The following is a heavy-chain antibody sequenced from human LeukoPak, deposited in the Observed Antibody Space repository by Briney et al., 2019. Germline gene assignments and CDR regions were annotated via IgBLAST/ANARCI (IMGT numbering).Heavy chain of an antibody. D-gene: IGHD4-11*01. J-gene: IGHJ6*03. CDR3: ARVPYSNYAIWRYYYYYMDV. Sequence: PSETLSLTCAVYGGSFSGYYWSWIRQPPGKGLEWIGEINHSGSTNYNPSLKSRVTISVDTSKNQFSLKLSSVTAADTAVYYCARVPYSNYAIWRYYYYYMDVWGKGTTVTVSS. CDR1: GGSFSGYY. CDR2: INHSGST. V-gene: IGHV4-34*01.